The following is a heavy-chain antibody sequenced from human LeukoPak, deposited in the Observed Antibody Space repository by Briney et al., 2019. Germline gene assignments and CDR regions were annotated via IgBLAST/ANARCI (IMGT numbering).Heavy chain of an antibody. D-gene: IGHD6-13*01. CDR2: ISGSGGST. CDR3: AKDGQQLGWFDP. V-gene: IGHV3-23*01. J-gene: IGHJ5*02. Sequence: PGGSLRLSCAASGFTFSSYAMSWVRQAPGKGLEWVSAISGSGGSTYYADSVKGRFTISRDNSKNTLYLQMNSLRAEDTAVYSCAKDGQQLGWFDPWGQGTLVTVSS. CDR1: GFTFSSYA.